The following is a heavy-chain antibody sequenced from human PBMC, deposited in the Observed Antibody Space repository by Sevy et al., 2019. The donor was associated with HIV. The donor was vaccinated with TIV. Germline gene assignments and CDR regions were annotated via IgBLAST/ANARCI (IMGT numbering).Heavy chain of an antibody. Sequence: GGSLRLSCTASGFTFSNAWMTWVRQAPGKGLEWVGRIESKTDGGTTDYPAPVKGRFTISRDESKNPLYLQLNSLNTEDTAVYFCTTEYPSGPLDYWGQGTLVTVSS. CDR3: TTEYPSGPLDY. J-gene: IGHJ4*02. CDR1: GFTFSNAW. V-gene: IGHV3-15*04. CDR2: IESKTDGGTT.